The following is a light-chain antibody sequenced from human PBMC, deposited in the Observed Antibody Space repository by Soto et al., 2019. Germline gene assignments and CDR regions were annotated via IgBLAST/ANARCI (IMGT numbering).Light chain of an antibody. CDR2: GPS. V-gene: IGKV3-20*01. Sequence: EIVLTQSPGTLSLSPGERATLSCRASQSVSSSYLAWYQQKPGQAPRLLIYGPSSRSTGIPDRFSGSGSGTDFTLTISRLEPEDFEVYYCQQYGSSSWTFGQGTKVEIK. J-gene: IGKJ1*01. CDR1: QSVSSSY. CDR3: QQYGSSSWT.